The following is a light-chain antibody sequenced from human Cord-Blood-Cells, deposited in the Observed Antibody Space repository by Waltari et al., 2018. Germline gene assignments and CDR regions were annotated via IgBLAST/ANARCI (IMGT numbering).Light chain of an antibody. CDR3: AAWDDSLSVVV. J-gene: IGLJ2*01. CDR2: RNN. Sequence: QPVLTQPPSASGRPGQRVTISCSGSRHNIRSNYVYWYQQLPGTAPKLLIYRNNQRPSGVPVRFSGSKSGTSASLAISGLRSEDEADYYCAAWDDSLSVVVFGGGTKLTVL. CDR1: RHNIRSNY. V-gene: IGLV1-47*01.